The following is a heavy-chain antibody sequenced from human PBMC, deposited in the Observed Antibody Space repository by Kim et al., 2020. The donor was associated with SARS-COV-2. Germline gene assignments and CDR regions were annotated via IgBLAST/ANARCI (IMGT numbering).Heavy chain of an antibody. CDR1: GGSISSSSYY. CDR2: IYYSGST. J-gene: IGHJ4*02. D-gene: IGHD4-17*01. CDR3: AREEDDFGANSGYFDY. Sequence: SETLSLTCTVSGGSISSSSYYWGWIRQPPGKGLEWIGSIYYSGSTYYNPSLKSRVTISVDTSKNQFSLKLSSVTAADTAVYYCAREEDDFGANSGYFDYWGQGILVTVSS. V-gene: IGHV4-39*02.